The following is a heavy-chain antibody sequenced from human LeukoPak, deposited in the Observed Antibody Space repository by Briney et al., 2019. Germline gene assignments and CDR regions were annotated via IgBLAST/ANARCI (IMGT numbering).Heavy chain of an antibody. Sequence: SETLSLTCTVSGGSISSGGYYWSWIRQHPGKGLEWIGYIYYSGSTYYNPSLKSRVTISVDTSKNQFSLKLSSVTAADTAVYYCASSRSGWSDYWGQGTLVTVSS. CDR3: ASSRSGWSDY. J-gene: IGHJ4*02. V-gene: IGHV4-31*03. CDR2: IYYSGST. CDR1: GGSISSGGYY. D-gene: IGHD6-19*01.